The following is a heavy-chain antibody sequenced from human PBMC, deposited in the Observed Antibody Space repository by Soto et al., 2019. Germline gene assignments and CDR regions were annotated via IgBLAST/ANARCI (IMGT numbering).Heavy chain of an antibody. D-gene: IGHD3-16*01. Sequence: QVQLQESGPGLVKPSETLSLTCTVSGGSISSYYWSWIRQPPGKGLEWIGYIYYSGSTNYNPSLKSRVTISVDTSKNQFSLKLSSVTAADTAVYYCARDRSVFGMDVWDQGTTVTVSS. CDR3: ARDRSVFGMDV. J-gene: IGHJ6*02. CDR2: IYYSGST. CDR1: GGSISSYY. V-gene: IGHV4-59*01.